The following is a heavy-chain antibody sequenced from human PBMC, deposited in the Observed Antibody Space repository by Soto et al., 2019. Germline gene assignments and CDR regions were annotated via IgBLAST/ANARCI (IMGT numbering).Heavy chain of an antibody. V-gene: IGHV3-64D*06. D-gene: IGHD3-22*01. CDR2: ISTNGGST. J-gene: IGHJ4*02. CDR1: GFTFSSYA. Sequence: GGALRLSCSASGFTFSSYAMHWVRQAPGKGLEYVSSISTNGGSTHYADSVKGRFTISRDNSKNTQYLQMSSLRADDTAVYYCVKGEYYYDSSGYYPFDYWGQGT. CDR3: VKGEYYYDSSGYYPFDY.